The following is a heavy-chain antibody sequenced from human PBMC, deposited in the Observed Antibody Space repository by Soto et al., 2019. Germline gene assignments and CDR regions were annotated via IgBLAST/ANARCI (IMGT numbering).Heavy chain of an antibody. CDR1: GFTFSNAW. CDR2: IKSKTDGGTT. CDR3: TTLLWVPMITFGGRDH. D-gene: IGHD3-16*01. Sequence: EVQLVESGGGLVKPGGSLRLSCAASGFTFSNAWMSWVRQAPGKGLEWVGRIKSKTDGGTTDYASPVKGRFTISRDDSKNTLYLQMNTLKTEDTAVYYCTTLLWVPMITFGGRDHWGQGTLVTVSS. J-gene: IGHJ4*02. V-gene: IGHV3-15*01.